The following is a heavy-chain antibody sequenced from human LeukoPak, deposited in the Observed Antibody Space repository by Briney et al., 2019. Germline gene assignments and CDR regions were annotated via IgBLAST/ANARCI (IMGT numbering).Heavy chain of an antibody. CDR1: GGSISSYY. D-gene: IGHD2-15*01. V-gene: IGHV4-59*01. J-gene: IGHJ6*02. CDR2: IYYSGST. CDR3: ARLPGSSTTPLLWYYGMDV. Sequence: SETLSLTCTASGGSISSYYWSWIRQPPGKGLEWIGYIYYSGSTNYNPSLKSRVTISVDTSKNQFSLKLSSVTAADTAVYYCARLPGSSTTPLLWYYGMDVWGQGTTVTVSS.